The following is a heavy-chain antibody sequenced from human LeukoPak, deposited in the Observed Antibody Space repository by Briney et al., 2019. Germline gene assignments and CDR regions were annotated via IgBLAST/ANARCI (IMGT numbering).Heavy chain of an antibody. CDR2: ISAYNGNT. V-gene: IGHV1-18*01. Sequence: ASVTVSCTASGYTFTSYGISWVRQAPGQGLEWMGWISAYNGNTNYAQKLQGRVTMTTDTSTSTAYMELRSLRFDDTAVYYCARDSPYYGMDVWGQGTTVTVSS. CDR1: GYTFTSYG. J-gene: IGHJ6*02. CDR3: ARDSPYYGMDV.